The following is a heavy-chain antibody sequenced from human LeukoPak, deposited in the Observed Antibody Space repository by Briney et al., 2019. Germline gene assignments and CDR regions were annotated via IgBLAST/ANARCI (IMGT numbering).Heavy chain of an antibody. J-gene: IGHJ4*02. D-gene: IGHD3-10*01. CDR2: ISGSGGST. CDR3: AKAENYYGSGGSDC. CDR1: GFTFSSYA. V-gene: IGHV3-23*01. Sequence: GGSLRLSCAASGFTFSSYAMSWVRQAPGKGLEWVSAISGSGGSTYYADSVKGRFTISRDNSKNTLYLQMNSLRAEDTAVYYCAKAENYYGSGGSDCWGQGTLVTVSS.